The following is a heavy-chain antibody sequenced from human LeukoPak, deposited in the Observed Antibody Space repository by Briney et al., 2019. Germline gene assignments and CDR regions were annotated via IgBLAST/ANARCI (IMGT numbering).Heavy chain of an antibody. CDR2: INHSGST. V-gene: IGHV4-34*01. CDR3: ARVVAAAGNNWFDP. J-gene: IGHJ5*02. D-gene: IGHD6-13*01. Sequence: SETLSLTCAVYGGSFSGYYWSWIRQPPGKGLEWIGEINHSGSTNYNPSLKSRVTISVDTSKNQFSLKLSSMTAADTAVYYCARVVAAAGNNWFDPWGQGTLVTVSS. CDR1: GGSFSGYY.